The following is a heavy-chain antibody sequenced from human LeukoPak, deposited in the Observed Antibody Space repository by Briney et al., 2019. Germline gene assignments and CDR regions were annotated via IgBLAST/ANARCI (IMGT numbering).Heavy chain of an antibody. CDR1: GFTFDDYA. D-gene: IGHD6-19*01. Sequence: PGRSLRLSCAASGFTFDDYAMHWVRQAPGKGLEWVSGISWNSGSIGYADSVKGRFTISRDNAKNSLYLQMNSLRAEDTALYYCAKAGAVAGTGGAFDYWGQGPLSPSPQ. CDR3: AKAGAVAGTGGAFDY. CDR2: ISWNSGSI. J-gene: IGHJ4*02. V-gene: IGHV3-9*01.